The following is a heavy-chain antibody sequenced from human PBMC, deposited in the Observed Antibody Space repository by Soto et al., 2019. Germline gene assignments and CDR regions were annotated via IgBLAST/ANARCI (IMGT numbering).Heavy chain of an antibody. CDR2: ISAYNGNT. V-gene: IGHV1-18*04. Sequence: ASVKVSCRASGYTFTSYGISWVRQAPGQGLEWMGWISAYNGNTNYAQKLQGRVTMTTDTSTSTAYMELRSLRSDDTAVYYCARVHYYASSGYPDYWGQGTLVTVSS. D-gene: IGHD3-22*01. CDR1: GYTFTSYG. CDR3: ARVHYYASSGYPDY. J-gene: IGHJ4*02.